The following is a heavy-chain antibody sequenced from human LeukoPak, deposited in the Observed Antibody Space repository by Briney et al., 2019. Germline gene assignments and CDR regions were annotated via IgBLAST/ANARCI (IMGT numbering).Heavy chain of an antibody. CDR3: VRGYGSGSYWNY. CDR1: GGSFSGYY. CDR2: VERSGST. D-gene: IGHD3-10*01. Sequence: SETLSLTCAVSGGSFSGYYWSWIRQPPGKGLEWIGEVERSGSTNYNPSLKSRVTISVDTSKKQFSLKLTSVTAADTAVYYCVRGYGSGSYWNYWGQGTLVTVSS. J-gene: IGHJ4*02. V-gene: IGHV4-34*01.